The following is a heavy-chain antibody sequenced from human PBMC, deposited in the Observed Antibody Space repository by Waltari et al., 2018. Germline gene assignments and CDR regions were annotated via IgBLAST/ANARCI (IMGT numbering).Heavy chain of an antibody. Sequence: EVQLVESGGGLVQPGGSLRLSCVASGFTFRSSWMRWVRQAPGKGLEGVANTNEDGTAKHYVDSVKGRFTISRDNAKNSLYLQMSDLRAEDTAVYYCARHWNWAWDYWGQGTLVTVSS. CDR3: ARHWNWAWDY. CDR1: GFTFRSSW. J-gene: IGHJ4*02. V-gene: IGHV3-7*01. D-gene: IGHD1-7*01. CDR2: TNEDGTAK.